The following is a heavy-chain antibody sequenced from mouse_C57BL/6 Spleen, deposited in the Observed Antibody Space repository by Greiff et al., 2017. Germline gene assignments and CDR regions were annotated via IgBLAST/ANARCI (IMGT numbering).Heavy chain of an antibody. CDR3: ARVAQEGIFDY. D-gene: IGHD3-2*02. CDR1: GYSITSGYY. V-gene: IGHV3-6*01. J-gene: IGHJ2*01. CDR2: ISYDGSN. Sequence: DVQLQESGPGLVKPSQSLSLTCSVTGYSITSGYYWNWIRQFPGNKLEWMGYISYDGSNNYNPSLKNRISITRDTSKNQFFLKLNSVTTEDTATYYCARVAQEGIFDYWGQGTTLTVSS.